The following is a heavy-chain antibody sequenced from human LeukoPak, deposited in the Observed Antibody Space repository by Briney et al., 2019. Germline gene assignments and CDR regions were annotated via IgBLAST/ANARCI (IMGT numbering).Heavy chain of an antibody. V-gene: IGHV3-9*01. CDR3: AKDRFSGSSRLEYYFDY. Sequence: PGRSLRLSCAASGFTFDDYAIHWVRQAPGKGLEWVSGISWNSGSIGYADSVKGRFTISRDSAKNSLYLQMNSLRAEDTALYYCAKDRFSGSSRLEYYFDYWGQGTLVTVSS. J-gene: IGHJ4*02. CDR2: ISWNSGSI. D-gene: IGHD6-13*01. CDR1: GFTFDDYA.